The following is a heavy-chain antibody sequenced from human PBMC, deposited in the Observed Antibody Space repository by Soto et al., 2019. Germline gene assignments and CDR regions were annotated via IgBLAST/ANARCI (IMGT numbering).Heavy chain of an antibody. CDR2: INHSGST. CDR1: GGSFSGYY. D-gene: IGHD2-2*01. Sequence: PSETLSLTCAVYGGSFSGYYWSWIRQPPGKGLEWIGEINHSGSTNYNPSLKSRVTISVDTSKNQFSLKLSSVTAADTAVYYCASSKILGYCSSTSCYPRIFDYWGQGTLVTVSS. CDR3: ASSKILGYCSSTSCYPRIFDY. V-gene: IGHV4-34*01. J-gene: IGHJ4*02.